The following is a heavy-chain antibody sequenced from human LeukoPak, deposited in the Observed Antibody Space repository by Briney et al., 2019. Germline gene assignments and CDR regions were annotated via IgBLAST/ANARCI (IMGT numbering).Heavy chain of an antibody. CDR1: GGSISSSSYY. D-gene: IGHD1-26*01. Sequence: PSETLSLTCTVSGGSISSSSYYWGWIRQPPGKGLEWIGSIYYSGSTYYNPSLKSRVTISVDTSKNQFSLKLSSVTAADTAVYYCARGQYSGSYFDYWGQGTLVTVSS. J-gene: IGHJ4*02. CDR3: ARGQYSGSYFDY. V-gene: IGHV4-39*07. CDR2: IYYSGST.